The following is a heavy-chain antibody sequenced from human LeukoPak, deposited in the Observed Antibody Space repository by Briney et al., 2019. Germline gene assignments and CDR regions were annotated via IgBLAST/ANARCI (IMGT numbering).Heavy chain of an antibody. CDR3: AREGSSGQDWYAFDI. D-gene: IGHD5-12*01. CDR2: MYFNSGAT. CDR1: GFTFTGYY. J-gene: IGHJ3*02. Sequence: ASVRVSCKTSGFTFTGYYVQWVRQAPGQGPEWVGWMYFNSGATRFAPKFQGRVTMTRDTSISTAYMEFSSLRSDDTAMYYCAREGSSGQDWYAFDIWGQGTMLTISS. V-gene: IGHV1-2*02.